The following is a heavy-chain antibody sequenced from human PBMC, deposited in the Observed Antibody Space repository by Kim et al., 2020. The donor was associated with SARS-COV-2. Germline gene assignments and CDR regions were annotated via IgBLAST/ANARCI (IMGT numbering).Heavy chain of an antibody. CDR2: INPSGGST. V-gene: IGHV1-46*01. CDR3: ARAITYYDILTGPGYFDY. Sequence: ASVKVSCKASGYTFTSYYMHWVRQAPGQGLEWMGIINPSGGSTSYAQKFQGRVTMTRDTSTSTVYMELSSLRSEDTAVYYCARAITYYDILTGPGYFDYWGQGTLVTVSS. J-gene: IGHJ4*02. CDR1: GYTFTSYY. D-gene: IGHD3-9*01.